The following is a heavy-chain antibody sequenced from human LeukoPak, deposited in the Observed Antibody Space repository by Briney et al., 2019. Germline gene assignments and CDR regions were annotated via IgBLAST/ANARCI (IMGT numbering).Heavy chain of an antibody. CDR3: AKYGGYCSGGSCYSDY. Sequence: PGGSLRLSCAASGFTVSSNYMSWVRQAPGKGLEWVSTVSGSGDSTYYAGSVKGRFAISRDNSRNTLYLQMNSLRAEDTAVYYCAKYGGYCSGGSCYSDYWGQGTLVTVSS. J-gene: IGHJ4*02. CDR2: VSGSGDST. D-gene: IGHD2-15*01. CDR1: GFTVSSNY. V-gene: IGHV3-23*01.